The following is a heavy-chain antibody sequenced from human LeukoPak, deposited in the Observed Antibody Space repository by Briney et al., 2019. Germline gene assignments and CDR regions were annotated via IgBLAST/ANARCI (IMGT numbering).Heavy chain of an antibody. CDR2: IIPIFGPA. V-gene: IGHV1-69*13. J-gene: IGHJ6*03. CDR1: GGTFSSYA. D-gene: IGHD4-11*01. CDR3: ARAPTTVTRKPSYYYYYYMGV. Sequence: SVKVSCKASGGTFSSYAISWVRQAPGQGLEWMGGIIPIFGPANYAQKFQARVTITADESTSTAYMELSSLRSEDTAVYYCARAPTTVTRKPSYYYYYYMGVWGKGTTVTVSS.